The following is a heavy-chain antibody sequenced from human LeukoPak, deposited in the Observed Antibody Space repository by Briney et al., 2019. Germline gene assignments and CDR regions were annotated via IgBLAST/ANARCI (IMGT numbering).Heavy chain of an antibody. J-gene: IGHJ4*02. Sequence: SETLSLTCAVYGGSFSGYYWSWIRQPPGKGLEWIGEITHSGSTNSNPSLKSRVTISVDRSKNQFSLKLSSVTAADTAVYYCARGDSYGYFFYWGQGTLVTVSS. D-gene: IGHD5-18*01. CDR2: ITHSGST. CDR1: GGSFSGYY. V-gene: IGHV4-34*01. CDR3: ARGDSYGYFFY.